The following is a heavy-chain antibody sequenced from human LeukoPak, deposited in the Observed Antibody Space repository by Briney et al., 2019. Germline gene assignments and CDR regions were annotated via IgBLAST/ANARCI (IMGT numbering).Heavy chain of an antibody. CDR3: ARDRALHRWEGYYYDSSGDY. CDR1: GFTSSSYG. D-gene: IGHD3-22*01. CDR2: ISYDGSNK. J-gene: IGHJ4*02. V-gene: IGHV3-30*03. Sequence: GGSLRLSCAASGFTSSSYGMHWVRQAPGKGLEWVAVISYDGSNKYYADSVKGRFTISRDNSKNTLYLQMNSLRAEDTAVYYCARDRALHRWEGYYYDSSGDYWGQGTLVTVSS.